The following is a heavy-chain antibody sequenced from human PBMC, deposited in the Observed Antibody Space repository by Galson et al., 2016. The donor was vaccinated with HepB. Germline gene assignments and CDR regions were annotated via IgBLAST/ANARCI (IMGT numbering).Heavy chain of an antibody. D-gene: IGHD2-15*01. CDR2: ITEDGSRT. V-gene: IGHV3-74*03. J-gene: IGHJ5*02. CDR1: GFTLNSYW. Sequence: SLRLSCAASGFTLNSYWMHWVRQAPGKGLQWVSRITEDGSRTTYADSVKGRFTISRDNAKNTLYLQMNSLSADDTAVYYCARPRDDGGGWGWFDAWSQGTLVTVSS. CDR3: ARPRDDGGGWGWFDA.